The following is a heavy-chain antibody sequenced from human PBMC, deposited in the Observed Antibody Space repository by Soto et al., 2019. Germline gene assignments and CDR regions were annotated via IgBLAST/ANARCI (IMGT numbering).Heavy chain of an antibody. CDR2: IYYSGST. V-gene: IGHV4-59*08. D-gene: IGHD4-17*01. J-gene: IGHJ6*03. CDR3: ARHVYGDSLMGYYYYMDV. CDR1: GGSLGGYD. Sequence: PSETLCLTCRVSGGSLGGYDGSWIRQPPGKGLEWIGYIYYSGSTNYNPSLKSRVTISVDTSKNQFSLKLSSVTAADTAVYYCARHVYGDSLMGYYYYMDVWGKGTTVTVSS.